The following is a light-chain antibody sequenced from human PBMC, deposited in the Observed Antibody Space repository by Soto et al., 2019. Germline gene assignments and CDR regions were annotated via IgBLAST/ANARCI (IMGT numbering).Light chain of an antibody. CDR3: QQYNSYSLT. J-gene: IGKJ4*01. CDR1: QSIRSW. V-gene: IGKV1-5*01. CDR2: DAS. Sequence: DIQMTQSPSTLSASVGDRVTINFRASQSIRSWLAWYQQKPGKAPKLLIYDASSLQSGVPSRFSGSESGTEFTLTISSLQPDDFATYYCQQYNSYSLTFGGGTKVDIK.